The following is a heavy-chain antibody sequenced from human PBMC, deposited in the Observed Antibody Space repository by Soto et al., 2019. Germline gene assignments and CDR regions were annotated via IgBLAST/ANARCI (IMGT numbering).Heavy chain of an antibody. Sequence: QVQLVESGGGVVQPGTSLRLSCAPSGFTFNNYGIYWVRRAPGKGLEWVAVVSYDGSHKYYADSVKGRFTISRENAKNMLYLQMNSLRPDDTAVYYCAKDLGQQLILNYGMDVWGQGTTVIVSS. D-gene: IGHD4-4*01. CDR3: AKDLGQQLILNYGMDV. J-gene: IGHJ6*02. V-gene: IGHV3-30*18. CDR1: GFTFNNYG. CDR2: VSYDGSHK.